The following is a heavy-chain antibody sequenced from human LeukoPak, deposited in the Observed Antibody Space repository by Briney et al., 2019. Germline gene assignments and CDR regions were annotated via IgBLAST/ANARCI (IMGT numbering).Heavy chain of an antibody. D-gene: IGHD3-22*01. CDR2: VSSDGSNK. Sequence: GGSLRLSCEASGFTFSSYGTHWVRQAPGKGLEWVAVVSSDGSNKYYVDSVKGRFAVSRDNSKNTLDLQMNSLRAEDTAVYYCVKNVYPSSGYGESWGQGTLVTVSS. J-gene: IGHJ5*02. CDR1: GFTFSSYG. V-gene: IGHV3-30*18. CDR3: VKNVYPSSGYGES.